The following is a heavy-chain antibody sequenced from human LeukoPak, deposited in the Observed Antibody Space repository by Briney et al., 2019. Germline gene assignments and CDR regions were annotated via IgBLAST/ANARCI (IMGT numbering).Heavy chain of an antibody. Sequence: SETLSLTCAVYGGSFSGYYWTWIRQPPGKGLEWIGEINHSGSTNYNPSLKSRVTISVDTSKNQFSLKLSSVTAADTAVYYCARVRLVGYDILTGYYSFDYWGQGTLVTVSS. V-gene: IGHV4-34*01. CDR1: GGSFSGYY. CDR2: INHSGST. D-gene: IGHD3-9*01. J-gene: IGHJ4*02. CDR3: ARVRLVGYDILTGYYSFDY.